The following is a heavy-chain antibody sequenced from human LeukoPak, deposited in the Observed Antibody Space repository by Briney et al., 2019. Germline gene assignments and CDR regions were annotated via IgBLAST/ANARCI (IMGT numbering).Heavy chain of an antibody. D-gene: IGHD6-19*01. CDR3: ARGTTDRIAVAGTSGHDY. CDR2: INHSGST. J-gene: IGHJ4*02. Sequence: SETLSLTCTVSGGSLSSYYWSWLRQPPGKGLEWVGEINHSGSTNYNPSLKSRVTISVDTSKNQFSLKLSSVTAADTAVYYCARGTTDRIAVAGTSGHDYWGQGTLVTVSS. CDR1: GGSLSSYY. V-gene: IGHV4-34*01.